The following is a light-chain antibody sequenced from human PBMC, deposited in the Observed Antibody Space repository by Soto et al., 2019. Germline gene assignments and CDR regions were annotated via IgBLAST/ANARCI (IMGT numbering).Light chain of an antibody. J-gene: IGKJ1*01. CDR3: QQYNSFPGT. CDR2: DAS. Sequence: VQMTQSPSALSASVGDRVTITCRASQSISSWLAWYQQKPGKAPKFLIYDASNLQSGVPSRFSGGGSGTEFTLTISSLQPDDFATYYCQQYNSFPGTFGQGSKVDI. V-gene: IGKV1-5*01. CDR1: QSISSW.